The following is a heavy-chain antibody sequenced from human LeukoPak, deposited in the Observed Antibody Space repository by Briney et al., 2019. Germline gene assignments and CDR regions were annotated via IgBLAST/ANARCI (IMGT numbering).Heavy chain of an antibody. Sequence: PGRSLRLSCAASGFTFSSYAMHWVRQAPGKGLEWVAVISYEGGTQHYADSVKGRFIISRDNPRNTLYLQMNILRTEDTAVYYCAKEGTPQVSTWYDLWGQGTQVIVSS. J-gene: IGHJ5*02. CDR1: GFTFSSYA. D-gene: IGHD3-10*01. V-gene: IGHV3-30*04. CDR3: AKEGTPQVSTWYDL. CDR2: ISYEGGTQ.